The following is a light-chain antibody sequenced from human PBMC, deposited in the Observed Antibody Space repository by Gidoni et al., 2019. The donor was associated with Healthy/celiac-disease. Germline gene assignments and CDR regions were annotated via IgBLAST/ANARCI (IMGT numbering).Light chain of an antibody. Sequence: DIQLTQSPSFLSASVGDRVTIPCRASQGISSYLAWYQQKPGKAPKLLIYAASTLQSGVPSRFSGSGSGTEFTLTISSRQPEDFATYYCQQLNSYPRTFGQGTKVEIK. J-gene: IGKJ1*01. CDR1: QGISSY. CDR2: AAS. CDR3: QQLNSYPRT. V-gene: IGKV1-9*01.